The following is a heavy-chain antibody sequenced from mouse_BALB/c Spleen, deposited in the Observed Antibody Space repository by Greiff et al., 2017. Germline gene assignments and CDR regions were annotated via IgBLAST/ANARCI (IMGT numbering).Heavy chain of an antibody. V-gene: IGHV1-4*02. D-gene: IGHD2-2*01. CDR1: GYTFTSYT. J-gene: IGHJ1*01. CDR2: INPSSGYT. CDR3: ARWLYWYFDV. Sequence: QVQLQQSAAELARPGASVKMSCKASGYTFTSYTMHWVKQRPGPGLEWIGYINPSSGYTEYNQKFKDKTTLTADKSSSTAYMQLSSLTSEDSAVYYCARWLYWYFDVWGAGTTVTVSS.